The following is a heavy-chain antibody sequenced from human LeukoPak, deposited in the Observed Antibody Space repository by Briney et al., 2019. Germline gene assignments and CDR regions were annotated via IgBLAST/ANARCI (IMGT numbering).Heavy chain of an antibody. V-gene: IGHV3-7*03. Sequence: GGSLRLSCAASGFTFNNYWMNWVRQAPGKGLEWVANIKPDGSEKYHVDSVNGRFTISRDNAKNSLYLQMNSLRAEDTAVYYCARDPHRGGDYDYWGQGTLVTVSS. D-gene: IGHD4-17*01. CDR3: ARDPHRGGDYDY. CDR1: GFTFNNYW. J-gene: IGHJ4*02. CDR2: IKPDGSEK.